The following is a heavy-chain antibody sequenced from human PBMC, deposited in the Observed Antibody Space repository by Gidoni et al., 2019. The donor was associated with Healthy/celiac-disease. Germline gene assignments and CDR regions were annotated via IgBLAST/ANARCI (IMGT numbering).Heavy chain of an antibody. CDR1: GYTFTGYY. CDR3: ARGPRIVVVVAAWNY. V-gene: IGHV1-2*06. J-gene: IGHJ4*02. CDR2: INPNSGGT. D-gene: IGHD2-15*01. Sequence: QVQLVQSGAEVKKPGASVKVSCKASGYTFTGYYMHWVRQAPGQGLEWMGRINPNSGGTNYAQKFQGRVTMTRDTSISTAYMELSRLRSDDTAVYYCARGPRIVVVVAAWNYWGQGTLVTVSS.